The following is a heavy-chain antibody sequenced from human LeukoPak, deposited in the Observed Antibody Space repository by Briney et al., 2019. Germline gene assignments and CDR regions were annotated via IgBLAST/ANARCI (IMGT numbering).Heavy chain of an antibody. CDR3: ARRTLDCSSTSCPYYFDY. D-gene: IGHD2-2*01. V-gene: IGHV1-69*06. CDR1: GGTFSSYA. CDR2: IIPIFGTA. Sequence: ASVKVSCKASGGTFSSYAISWVRQAPGQGLEWMGGIIPIFGTANYAQKFQGRVTITADKSTSTAYMELSSLRSEDTAVYYCARRTLDCSSTSCPYYFDYWGQGTLVTVSS. J-gene: IGHJ4*02.